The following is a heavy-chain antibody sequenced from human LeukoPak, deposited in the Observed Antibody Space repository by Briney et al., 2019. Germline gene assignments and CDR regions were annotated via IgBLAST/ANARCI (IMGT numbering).Heavy chain of an antibody. J-gene: IGHJ4*02. CDR2: IRDNGNT. CDR3: ARIPILREGWGYLDY. Sequence: SETLSLTCTVSGGSVNTNGYYWPWIRQPPGKGLEWIGYIRDNGNTKYNPSLESRITISADTSKNQFSLNLNSVTAADTAVYYCARIPILREGWGYLDYWGQGTLVTVSS. D-gene: IGHD3-10*01. V-gene: IGHV4-30-4*01. CDR1: GGSVNTNGYY.